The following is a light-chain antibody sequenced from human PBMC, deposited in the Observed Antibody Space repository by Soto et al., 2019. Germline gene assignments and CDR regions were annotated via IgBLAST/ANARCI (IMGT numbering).Light chain of an antibody. V-gene: IGKV3-20*01. CDR3: QQYGISPQT. Sequence: EIVLTQSPGTLSLSPGERATLSCRASQSVSSSYLAWYQQKPGQAPRLLIYGASSSATGIPDRFSGSGSGTDFTLTIRRLEPEECAVYYCQQYGISPQTFGQGTKVEIK. J-gene: IGKJ1*01. CDR1: QSVSSSY. CDR2: GAS.